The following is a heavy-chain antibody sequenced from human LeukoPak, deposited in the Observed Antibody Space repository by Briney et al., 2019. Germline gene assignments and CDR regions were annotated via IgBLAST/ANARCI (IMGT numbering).Heavy chain of an antibody. J-gene: IGHJ4*02. CDR2: ISSSGSTI. CDR3: AREANGSGRGKYDY. V-gene: IGHV3-48*03. D-gene: IGHD3-10*01. CDR1: GFTFSSYE. Sequence: PGRSLRLSCAASGFTFSSYEMNWVRQAPGKGLEWVSYISSSGSTIYYADSVKGRFTISRDNAKNSLYLQMNSLRAEDTAVYYCAREANGSGRGKYDYWGQGTLVTVSS.